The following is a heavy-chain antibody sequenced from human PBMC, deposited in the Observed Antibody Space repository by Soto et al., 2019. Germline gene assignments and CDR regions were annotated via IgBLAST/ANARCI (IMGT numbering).Heavy chain of an antibody. CDR2: IKEDGSEK. V-gene: IGHV3-7*03. J-gene: IGHJ4*02. Sequence: GRLMRLSCAASGCNIINYWMSWISQAPGKGLEWVANIKEDGSEKNYLDSVKGRFTISRDNAKNSLYLQMNSLRSEDTAVYYCATFANWGPPKFDYWGQGTLVTVPS. CDR3: ATFANWGPPKFDY. D-gene: IGHD7-27*01. CDR1: GCNIINYW.